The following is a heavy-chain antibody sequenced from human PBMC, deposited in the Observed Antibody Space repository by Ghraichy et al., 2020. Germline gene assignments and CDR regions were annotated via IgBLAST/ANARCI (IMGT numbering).Heavy chain of an antibody. CDR2: ISWNSGSI. V-gene: IGHV3-9*01. J-gene: IGHJ4*02. Sequence: GGSLRLSCAASGFTFDDYAMHWVRQAPGKGLEWVSGISWNSGSIGYADSVKGRFTISRDNAKNSLYLQMNSLRAEDTALYYCAKDKADYGGNSGTFDYWGQETLVTVSS. D-gene: IGHD4-23*01. CDR1: GFTFDDYA. CDR3: AKDKADYGGNSGTFDY.